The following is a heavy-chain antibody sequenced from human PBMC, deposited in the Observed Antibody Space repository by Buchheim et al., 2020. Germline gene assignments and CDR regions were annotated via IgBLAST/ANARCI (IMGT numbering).Heavy chain of an antibody. CDR2: IHYTGST. D-gene: IGHD2-8*01. CDR1: GGSISSGDNF. V-gene: IGHV4-30-4*01. CDR3: ARGYCDSGVCHWGWFDP. J-gene: IGHJ5*02. Sequence: QVQLQESGPGLVKPSQTLSLTCTVSGGSISSGDNFWSWIRQPPGKGLEWIGYIHYTGSTYYSPSLKSRLTISIDTSKNQFFLNLSSVTAADTAVYYCARGYCDSGVCHWGWFDPWGQGTL.